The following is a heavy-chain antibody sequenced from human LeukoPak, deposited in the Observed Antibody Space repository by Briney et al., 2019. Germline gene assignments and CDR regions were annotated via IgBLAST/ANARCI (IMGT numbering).Heavy chain of an antibody. V-gene: IGHV3-30*02. J-gene: IGHJ4*02. CDR2: IRYDGNYN. CDR3: AKDRMTVFES. Sequence: PGGSLRLSCTASGLSLSNYDIHWVRQAPGKGLEWVAFIRYDGNYNYYADIVRGRFTISRDDSKNTMFVQMTSLRPDDTAVYFCAKDRMTVFESWGQGTLVTVSS. CDR1: GLSLSNYD. D-gene: IGHD2-21*02.